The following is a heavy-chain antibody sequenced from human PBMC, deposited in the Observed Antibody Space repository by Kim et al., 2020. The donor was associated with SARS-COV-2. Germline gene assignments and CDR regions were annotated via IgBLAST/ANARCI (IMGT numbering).Heavy chain of an antibody. CDR1: GGSISSGGYY. CDR2: IYYSGST. CDR3: ARAGATIFGVVSAFDI. J-gene: IGHJ3*02. D-gene: IGHD3-3*01. Sequence: SETLSLTCTVSGGSISSGGYYWSWIRQHPGKGLEWIGYIYYSGSTYYNPSLKSRVTISVDTSKNQFSLKLSSVTAADTAVYYCARAGATIFGVVSAFDIWGQWTMVTVSS. V-gene: IGHV4-31*03.